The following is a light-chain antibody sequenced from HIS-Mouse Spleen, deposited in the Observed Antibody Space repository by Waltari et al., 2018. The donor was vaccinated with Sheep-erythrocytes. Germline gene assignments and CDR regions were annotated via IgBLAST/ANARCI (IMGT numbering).Light chain of an antibody. V-gene: IGKV3-20*01. Sequence: EIVLTQSPGTLSLSPGERATPSCRASQSVSSSYLAWYQQKPGQAPRLLIYGASSRATGIPDRFSGSGSGTDLTLTISRLEPEDFAVYYCQQYGSSPWTFGQGTKVEIK. CDR3: QQYGSSPWT. J-gene: IGKJ1*01. CDR1: QSVSSSY. CDR2: GAS.